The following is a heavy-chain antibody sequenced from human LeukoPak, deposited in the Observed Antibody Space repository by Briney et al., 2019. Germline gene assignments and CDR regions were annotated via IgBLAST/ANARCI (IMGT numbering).Heavy chain of an antibody. Sequence: GGSLKISCKGSGYSFTSHWIGWVRQMPGKGLEWMGIIYPGDSETRYSPSFQGQVSISADKSISTAYLQWSSLKASDTAMYYCVRPYGDFDYWGQGTLVTVSS. CDR2: IYPGDSET. J-gene: IGHJ4*02. V-gene: IGHV5-51*01. CDR3: VRPYGDFDY. D-gene: IGHD4-17*01. CDR1: GYSFTSHW.